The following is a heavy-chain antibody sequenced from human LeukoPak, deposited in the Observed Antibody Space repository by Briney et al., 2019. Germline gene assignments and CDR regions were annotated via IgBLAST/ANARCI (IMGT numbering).Heavy chain of an antibody. CDR2: MNPNSGNT. V-gene: IGHV1-8*01. J-gene: IGHJ5*02. CDR3: ARQVRWLIQFDH. Sequence: ASVKVSCKASGYTFTSYDINWVRQATGQGLEWMGWMNPNSGNTGYAQKFQGRVTMTRNTSISTAYMELSSLRSEDTAVYYCARQVRWLIQFDHWGQGTLVTVSS. CDR1: GYTFTSYD. D-gene: IGHD4-23*01.